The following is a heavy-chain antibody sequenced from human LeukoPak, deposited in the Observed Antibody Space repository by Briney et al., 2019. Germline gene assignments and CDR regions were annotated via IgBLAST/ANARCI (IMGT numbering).Heavy chain of an antibody. Sequence: SESLRVNISVSGGSITNYYWSWIRQPPGKGLEWLGYIYYIGSTNYNPSLRSRATISVDTSKNQFSLKLSSVTAADTAVYYCARLGGYSYYYDSSGYRLGELDYWGQGTLVTVSS. V-gene: IGHV4-59*01. D-gene: IGHD3-22*01. J-gene: IGHJ4*02. CDR3: ARLGGYSYYYDSSGYRLGELDY. CDR1: GGSITNYY. CDR2: IYYIGST.